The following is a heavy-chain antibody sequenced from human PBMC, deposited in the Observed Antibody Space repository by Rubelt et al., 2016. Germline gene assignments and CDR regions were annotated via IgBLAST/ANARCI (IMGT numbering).Heavy chain of an antibody. CDR1: GGSFSGYY. CDR2: INHSGST. Sequence: QVQLQQWGAGLLKPSETLSLTCAVYGGSFSGYYWSWIRQPPGKGLEWIGEINHSGSTNYNPSLKSRVTIAVDTSKNQFSLKLSSVTAADTAVYYCARGKEGLGVTMMDYWGRGTLVTVSS. J-gene: IGHJ4*02. CDR3: ARGKEGLGVTMMDY. V-gene: IGHV4-34*01. D-gene: IGHD3-22*01.